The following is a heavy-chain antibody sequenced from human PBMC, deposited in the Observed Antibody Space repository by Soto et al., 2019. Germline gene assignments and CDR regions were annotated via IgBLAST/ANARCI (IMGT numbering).Heavy chain of an antibody. V-gene: IGHV3-53*01. Sequence: GGSLRLSCAASGFAVSNTYMGWVRQAPGRGLEWVSFIYSDGTTCYADSVEGRFTISRDTSKNTLSLQMNSLRAEDTAVYYCARDCSGGSCYPALGAWGQGTLVTVSS. CDR3: ARDCSGGSCYPALGA. D-gene: IGHD2-15*01. J-gene: IGHJ5*02. CDR2: IYSDGTT. CDR1: GFAVSNTY.